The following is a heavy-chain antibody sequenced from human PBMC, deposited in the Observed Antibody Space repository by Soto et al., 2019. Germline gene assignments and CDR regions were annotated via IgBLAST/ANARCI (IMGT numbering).Heavy chain of an antibody. V-gene: IGHV3-23*01. Sequence: EVQLLESGGGLVQPGGSLRLSCAASGFTFSSYAMSWVRQAPGKGLEWGSAISGSGGGTYYADSVKGRSTISRDNPKNTLYLQMNSLRAENTAVYYCARRSSGWYFDYWGQGTLVTVSS. J-gene: IGHJ4*02. D-gene: IGHD6-19*01. CDR1: GFTFSSYA. CDR2: ISGSGGGT. CDR3: ARRSSGWYFDY.